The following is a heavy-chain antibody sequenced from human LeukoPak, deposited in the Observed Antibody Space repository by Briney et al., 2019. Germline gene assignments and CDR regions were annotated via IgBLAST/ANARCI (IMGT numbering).Heavy chain of an antibody. Sequence: PGRSLRLSCAVSGFTFSSYGMHWVRQAPGKGLGWMAVISYDGTNKYYADSVKGRFTISRDNSKNTLYLQMNSLRAEDTAVYYCAKDLNYDFWSGLGNWGQGTLVTVSS. D-gene: IGHD3-3*01. CDR3: AKDLNYDFWSGLGN. J-gene: IGHJ4*02. V-gene: IGHV3-30*18. CDR1: GFTFSSYG. CDR2: ISYDGTNK.